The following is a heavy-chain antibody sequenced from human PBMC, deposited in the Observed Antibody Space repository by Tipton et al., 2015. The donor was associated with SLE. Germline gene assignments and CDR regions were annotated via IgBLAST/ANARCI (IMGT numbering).Heavy chain of an antibody. CDR2: MSHSGGT. Sequence: TLSLTCTVSRYSISSGYFWGWIRQSPGKGLEWIGTMSHSGGTYRNPSLEGRVTMSIDTSKNQFSLKLSSVTAADTAVYYCARGRLLEWLSTYYYYYGMDVWGHGTTVTVSS. V-gene: IGHV4-38-2*02. D-gene: IGHD3-3*01. J-gene: IGHJ6*02. CDR3: ARGRLLEWLSTYYYYYGMDV. CDR1: RYSISSGYF.